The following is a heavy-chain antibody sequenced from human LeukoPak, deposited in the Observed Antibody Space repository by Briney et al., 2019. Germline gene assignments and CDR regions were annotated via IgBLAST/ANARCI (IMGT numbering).Heavy chain of an antibody. J-gene: IGHJ3*02. D-gene: IGHD3-10*01. CDR1: GFTFSSYE. V-gene: IGHV3-48*03. CDR3: ARGGFGELLVAFDI. CDR2: ISSSGSTI. Sequence: GGSLRLSCAASGFTFSSYEMNWVRQAPGKGLEWVSYISSSGSTIYYADSVKGRFTISRDNSKNTLYLQMNSLRAEDTAVYYCARGGFGELLVAFDIWGQGTMVTVSS.